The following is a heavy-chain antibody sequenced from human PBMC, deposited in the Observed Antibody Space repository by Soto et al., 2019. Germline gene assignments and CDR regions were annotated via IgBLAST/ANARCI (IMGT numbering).Heavy chain of an antibody. V-gene: IGHV1-69*13. D-gene: IGHD4-4*01. CDR3: ARDPSTINKLIGVWFDP. Sequence: SVKVSCKASGDTFGRFTINWVRQAPGQGLEWMGGIKPISDITNYAQRFQGRVTFTADASTSTVYLELSSLRSEDTAMYYCARDPSTINKLIGVWFDPWGQGTLVT. CDR2: IKPISDIT. J-gene: IGHJ5*02. CDR1: GDTFGRFT.